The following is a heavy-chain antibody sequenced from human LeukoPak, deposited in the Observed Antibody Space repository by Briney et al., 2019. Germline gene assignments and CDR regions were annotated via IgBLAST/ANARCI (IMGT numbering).Heavy chain of an antibody. CDR1: GFTFSDYS. CDR2: ISSSSSTV. D-gene: IGHD2-15*01. J-gene: IGHJ4*02. Sequence: PGGSLRLSCAASGFTFSDYSMNWVRQAPGKGLEWVSYISSSSSTVYYADSVKGRFTISRGNSKNTLYLQMNSLRAEDTALYYCARRYCGGGTCHPIDFWGQGTLVTVSS. V-gene: IGHV3-48*01. CDR3: ARRYCGGGTCHPIDF.